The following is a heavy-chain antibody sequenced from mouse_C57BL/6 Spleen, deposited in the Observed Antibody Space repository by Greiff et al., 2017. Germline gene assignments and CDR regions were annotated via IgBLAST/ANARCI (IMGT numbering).Heavy chain of an antibody. CDR1: GYTFTDYN. D-gene: IGHD2-2*01. CDR3: ASQSRGYDRGDAMDY. Sequence: VQLQQSGPELVKPGASVKMSCKASGYTFTDYNMHWVKQSHGKSLEWIGYINPNNGGTSYNQKFKGKATLTVNKSSSTAYMELRSLTSEDSAVYYCASQSRGYDRGDAMDYWGQGTSVTVSS. CDR2: INPNNGGT. V-gene: IGHV1-22*01. J-gene: IGHJ4*01.